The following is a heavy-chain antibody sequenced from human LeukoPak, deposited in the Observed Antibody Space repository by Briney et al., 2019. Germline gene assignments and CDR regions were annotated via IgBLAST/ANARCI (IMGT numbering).Heavy chain of an antibody. CDR1: GFTFSSYD. CDR2: IRPSGDNT. Sequence: GGSPRLSCAASGFTFSSYDMTWVRQAPGRGLEWVSSIRPSGDNTYYGDSVKGRFTVSRDNSKNTVYLQMNNMRVDDTAVYYCARVAGWHWFDPWGQGTLVTVSS. CDR3: ARVAGWHWFDP. J-gene: IGHJ5*02. D-gene: IGHD6-19*01. V-gene: IGHV3-23*01.